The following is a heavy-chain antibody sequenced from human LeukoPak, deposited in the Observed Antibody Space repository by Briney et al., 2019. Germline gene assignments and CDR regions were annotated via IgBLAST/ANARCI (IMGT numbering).Heavy chain of an antibody. V-gene: IGHV1-8*01. J-gene: IGHJ4*02. D-gene: IGHD2-15*01. CDR1: GYTFTSYD. Sequence: ASVKVSCKASGYTFTSYDINWVRQATGQGLEWMGWMNPNSGNTGYAQKFQGRVTMTRNTSISTAYMELSSLRSEDTAVYYCARGYCSGGSCYSSELAVFDYWGQGTLVTVSS. CDR3: ARGYCSGGSCYSSELAVFDY. CDR2: MNPNSGNT.